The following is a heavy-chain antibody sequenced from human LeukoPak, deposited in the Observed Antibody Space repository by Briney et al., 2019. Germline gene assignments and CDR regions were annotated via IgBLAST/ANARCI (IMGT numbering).Heavy chain of an antibody. V-gene: IGHV3-23*01. J-gene: IGHJ5*02. Sequence: GGSLRLSCAASGFTFSSYAMSWVRQAPGKGLEWVSAISGSGGSTYYADSVKGRFTISRDNSKNTLYLQMNTLRAENTAVYYCAKGQAGRLPVHNWFDPWGQGTLSPSPQ. CDR3: AKGQAGRLPVHNWFDP. CDR2: ISGSGGST. CDR1: GFTFSSYA. D-gene: IGHD1-26*01.